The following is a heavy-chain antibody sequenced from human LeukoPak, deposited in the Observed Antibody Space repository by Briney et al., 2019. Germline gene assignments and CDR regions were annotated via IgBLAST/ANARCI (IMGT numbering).Heavy chain of an antibody. CDR2: IYYSGRT. V-gene: IGHV4-59*01. D-gene: IGHD5-24*01. CDR1: GGSISSYY. CDR3: AKTRDGSNYE. J-gene: IGHJ4*02. Sequence: SETLSLTCSVSGGSISSYYWSWIRQPPGKGLEWIGYIYYSGRTNYNPSLKSRVTISVDTSKNQFSLKLSSVTAADTAVYYCAKTRDGSNYEWGQGTLVTVSS.